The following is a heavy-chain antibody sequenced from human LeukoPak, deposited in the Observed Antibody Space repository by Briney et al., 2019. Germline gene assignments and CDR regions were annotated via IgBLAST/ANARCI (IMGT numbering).Heavy chain of an antibody. V-gene: IGHV1-8*02. CDR2: INPNSGNT. Sequence: ASVKVSCKASGYTFTGYYMHWVRQAPGQGLEWMGWINPNSGNTGYAQKFQGRVTMTRNTSISTAYMELSSLRSEDTAVYYCARSTGTGDYYYYYYMDVWGKGTTVTISS. CDR3: ARSTGTGDYYYYYYMDV. J-gene: IGHJ6*03. CDR1: GYTFTGYY. D-gene: IGHD4-17*01.